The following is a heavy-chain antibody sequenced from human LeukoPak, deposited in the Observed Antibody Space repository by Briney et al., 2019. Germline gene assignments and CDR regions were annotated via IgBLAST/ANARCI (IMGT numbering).Heavy chain of an antibody. CDR3: ARDRVFWSGTSPFHV. D-gene: IGHD3-3*01. Sequence: ASVTVSYKASGYTFTVYYIHWVRQASGQGLEWVGWINPNSGGTNYAQKFQGRVTMTSDASISTAYMELSRLRSDDTAVYYCARDRVFWSGTSPFHVWGQGTMVAVSS. J-gene: IGHJ3*01. CDR2: INPNSGGT. CDR1: GYTFTVYY. V-gene: IGHV1-2*02.